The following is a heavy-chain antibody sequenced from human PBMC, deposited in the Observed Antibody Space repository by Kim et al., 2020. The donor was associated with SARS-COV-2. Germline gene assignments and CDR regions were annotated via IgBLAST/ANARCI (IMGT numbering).Heavy chain of an antibody. Sequence: GGSLRLSCAASGFTSSDHYMDWVRQGPGKGLEWVGRTRNKANSYTTEYAASVKGRFTISRDDSKNSLYLQMNSLKTEDTAVYYCVRSGYYVDFWGQGTLV. J-gene: IGHJ4*02. CDR3: VRSGYYVDF. V-gene: IGHV3-72*01. D-gene: IGHD6-25*01. CDR1: GFTSSDHY. CDR2: TRNKANSYTT.